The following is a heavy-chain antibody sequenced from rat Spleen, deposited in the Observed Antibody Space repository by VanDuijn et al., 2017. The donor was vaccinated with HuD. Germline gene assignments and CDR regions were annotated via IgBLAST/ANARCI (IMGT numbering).Heavy chain of an antibody. CDR2: ISFDGSST. V-gene: IGHV5-20*01. CDR1: GFTFSNYD. CDR3: TTENYGFAY. Sequence: EVQLVESGGGLVQPGRSMKLSCAASGFTFSNYDMAWVRQAPTKGLEWVASISFDGSSTYYRDSVKGRFTISRDNAKSTLNVQMDSLRSEDTATYYCTTENYGFAYWGQGTLVTVSS. D-gene: IGHD1-11*01. J-gene: IGHJ3*01.